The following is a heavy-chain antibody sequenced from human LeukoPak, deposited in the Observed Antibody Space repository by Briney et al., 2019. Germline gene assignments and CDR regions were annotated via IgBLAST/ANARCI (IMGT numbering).Heavy chain of an antibody. V-gene: IGHV4-39*01. J-gene: IGHJ4*02. CDR3: AKYSSSGFDY. D-gene: IGHD6-6*01. Sequence: SETLSLTCTVSGGSISSSSYYWGWIRQPPGKGLEWIGTIYYSGSTYYNPSLKSRVTISVDTSKNQFSLKLTSVTAADTAVYYCAKYSSSGFDYWGQGTLVTVPS. CDR2: IYYSGST. CDR1: GGSISSSSYY.